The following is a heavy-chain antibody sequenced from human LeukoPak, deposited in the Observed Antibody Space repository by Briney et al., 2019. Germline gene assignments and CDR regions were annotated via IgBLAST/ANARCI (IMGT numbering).Heavy chain of an antibody. CDR2: IYHSGST. CDR1: GGSISSGGYS. CDR3: ARAEYYDSSGYYYYYGMDV. J-gene: IGHJ6*02. Sequence: PSQTLSLTCAVSGGSISSGGYSWSWIRQPPGKGLEWIGYIYHSGSTYYNPSLKSRVTISVDRSKNQFSLKLSSVTAVDTAVYYCARAEYYDSSGYYYYYGMDVWGQGTTVTVSS. D-gene: IGHD3-22*01. V-gene: IGHV4-30-2*01.